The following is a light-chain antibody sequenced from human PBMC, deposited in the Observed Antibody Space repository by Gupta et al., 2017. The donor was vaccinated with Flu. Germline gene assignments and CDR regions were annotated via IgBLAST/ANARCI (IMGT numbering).Light chain of an antibody. V-gene: IGLV3-25*02. CDR3: QSADSSGTYVV. CDR2: KDS. CDR1: ALPKQY. J-gene: IGLJ2*01. Sequence: YALPQPPSVSVSPGQTARITCAGDALPKQYAYWYQQKPGPAPVLVIYKDSERPSGIPERFSGSSSGTTVTLTISGVQAEDEADYYCQSADSSGTYVVFGGGTKLTVL.